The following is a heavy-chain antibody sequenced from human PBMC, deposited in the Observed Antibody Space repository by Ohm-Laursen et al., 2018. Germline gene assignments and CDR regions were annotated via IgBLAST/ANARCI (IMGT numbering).Heavy chain of an antibody. J-gene: IGHJ5*02. CDR2: MNPNSHNT. D-gene: IGHD4-23*01. CDR1: GYTFSSYA. Sequence: SVKVSCKASGYTFSSYAIIWVRQASGQSPEWMGWMNPNSHNTGYARKFRGRVSMTSDSSISTAYMELYSLTSEDTATYYCARAVRYQLLSDPWGQGTLVTVSS. CDR3: ARAVRYQLLSDP. V-gene: IGHV1-8*01.